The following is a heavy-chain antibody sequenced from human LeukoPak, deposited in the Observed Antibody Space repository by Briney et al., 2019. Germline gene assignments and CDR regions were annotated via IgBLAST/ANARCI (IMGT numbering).Heavy chain of an antibody. D-gene: IGHD4-17*01. CDR2: ISGSGGST. CDR1: GFTFSSYA. Sequence: GGSLRLSRAASGFTFSSYAMSGVRQAPGKGLEGVSAISGSGGSTYYADSVKGRFTISRDNSKNSLYLQMNSLRAEDTAVYYCAKDLADYGDYDYWGQGTLVTVSS. V-gene: IGHV3-23*01. J-gene: IGHJ4*02. CDR3: AKDLADYGDYDY.